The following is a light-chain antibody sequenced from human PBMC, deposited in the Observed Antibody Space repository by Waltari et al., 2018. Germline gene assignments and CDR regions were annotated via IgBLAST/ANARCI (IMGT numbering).Light chain of an antibody. CDR2: GAS. CDR3: QHYLRLPVT. Sequence: EIVLTQSPGTLSLSVGERATASCRASESVSRALAWYQQKPGQAPRLLIYGASTRATGIPDRFSGSGSGTDFSLTISRLEPDDFAVYYCQHYLRLPVTFGQGTTVEI. J-gene: IGKJ1*01. V-gene: IGKV3-20*01. CDR1: ESVSRA.